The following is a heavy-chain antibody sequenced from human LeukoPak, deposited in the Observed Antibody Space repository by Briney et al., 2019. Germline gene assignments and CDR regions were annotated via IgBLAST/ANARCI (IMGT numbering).Heavy chain of an antibody. CDR1: GYSFTSYW. J-gene: IGHJ4*02. CDR2: IDPSDSET. V-gene: IGHV5-51*01. Sequence: GESLKISCKASGYSFTSYWIGWVRQMPGKGLEWMGIIDPSDSETRYTPSFQGQVTISVDKSLTPADLQGNSLKASDTAMYYCARQTAMGRSGDYWGQGTLVTVSS. D-gene: IGHD5-18*01. CDR3: ARQTAMGRSGDY.